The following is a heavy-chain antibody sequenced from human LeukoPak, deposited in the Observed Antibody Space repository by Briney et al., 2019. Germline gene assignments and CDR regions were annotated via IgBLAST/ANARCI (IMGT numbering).Heavy chain of an antibody. CDR3: ASLTAARAY. CDR2: ISSSSSYI. D-gene: IGHD6-6*01. CDR1: GFTFSSYS. J-gene: IGHJ4*02. V-gene: IGHV3-21*01. Sequence: GGSLRLSCAASGFTFSSYSMNWVRQAPGKGLEWVSSISSSSSYIYYADSVKGRFTISRDNAKNSLYLRMNSLRAEDTAVYYCASLTAARAYWGQGTLVTVSS.